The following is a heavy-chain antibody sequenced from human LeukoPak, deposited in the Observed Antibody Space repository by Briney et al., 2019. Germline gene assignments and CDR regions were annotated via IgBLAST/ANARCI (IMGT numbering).Heavy chain of an antibody. D-gene: IGHD3-3*02. CDR1: GYSFNAYY. J-gene: IGHJ4*02. V-gene: IGHV7-4-1*02. CDR3: ARIRAPSSFGQRESDY. CDR2: INTNTRNP. Sequence: GALVKVSCKASGYSFNAYYIHWVRQAPGQGLEWMGWINTNTRNPTYAQGFTGRFVFSLDTSVSTAYLQISSLKAEGTAVYYCARIRAPSSFGQRESDYWGQGTLVTVSS.